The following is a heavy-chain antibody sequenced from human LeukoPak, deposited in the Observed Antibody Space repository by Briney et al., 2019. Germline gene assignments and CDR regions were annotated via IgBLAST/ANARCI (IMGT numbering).Heavy chain of an antibody. CDR2: ILYDGSNK. D-gene: IGHD2-21*02. J-gene: IGHJ4*02. CDR3: AKDHEPYCGGDCFNGDY. V-gene: IGHV3-30*18. CDR1: GFTFSRYG. Sequence: GGSLRLSCAASGFTFSRYGMHWVRQAPGKGLEWVAVILYDGSNKYYADSVKGRFTISRDNSKNTLYLQMNSLSAEDTAVYYCAKDHEPYCGGDCFNGDYWGQGTLVTVSS.